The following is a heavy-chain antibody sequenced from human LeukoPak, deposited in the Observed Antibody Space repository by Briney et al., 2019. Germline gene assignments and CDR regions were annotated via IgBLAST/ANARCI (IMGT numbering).Heavy chain of an antibody. Sequence: GGSLRLSCAASGFTFSGYGMHWVRQAPGKGLEWAAFIRYDGSKKYYADSVKGRFTISRDKSKNTLYLQMNSLRAEDTAVYYCAKFGATGAFDIWGQGTMVTVSS. D-gene: IGHD1-26*01. CDR3: AKFGATGAFDI. J-gene: IGHJ3*02. CDR1: GFTFSGYG. CDR2: IRYDGSKK. V-gene: IGHV3-30*02.